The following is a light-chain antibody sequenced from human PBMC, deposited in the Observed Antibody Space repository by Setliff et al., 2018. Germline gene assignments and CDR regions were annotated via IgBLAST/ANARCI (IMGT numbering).Light chain of an antibody. J-gene: IGLJ1*01. V-gene: IGLV2-14*03. CDR3: SSYTSSSTYV. CDR2: DVS. Sequence: QSVLTQPASVSGSPGQSITISCIGTSSDVGGYNYVSWYQQHPGQAPKLMIYDVSNRPSGVSNRFSGSKSGNTASLTISGLQAEDEADYYCSSYTSSSTYVFGTGTKGTV. CDR1: SSDVGGYNY.